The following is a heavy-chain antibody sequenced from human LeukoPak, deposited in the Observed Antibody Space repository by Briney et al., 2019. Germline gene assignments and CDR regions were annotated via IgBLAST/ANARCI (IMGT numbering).Heavy chain of an antibody. CDR2: INPSGGST. CDR3: ASVAVRSGWYFDL. V-gene: IGHV1-46*01. J-gene: IGHJ2*01. CDR1: GYTFTSYY. Sequence: ASVKVSCKASGYTFTSYYMHWVRQAPGQGLEWMGIINPSGGSTSYAQEFQGRVTMTRDMSTSTVYMELSSLRSEDTAVYYCASVAVRSGWYFDLWGRGTLVTVSS.